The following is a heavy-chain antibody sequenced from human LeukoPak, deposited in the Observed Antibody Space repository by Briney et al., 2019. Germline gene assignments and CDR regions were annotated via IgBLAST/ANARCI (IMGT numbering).Heavy chain of an antibody. CDR1: GGSFSGYY. CDR2: INHSGST. J-gene: IGHJ4*02. D-gene: IGHD3-22*01. V-gene: IGHV4-34*01. CDR3: AKFAGIYDSSGFDY. Sequence: SETLSLTCAVYGGSFSGYYWSWIRQPPGKGLEWIGEINHSGSTNYNPSLKSRVTISVDTSKNQFSLKLSSVTAADTAVYYCAKFAGIYDSSGFDYWGQETLVTVSS.